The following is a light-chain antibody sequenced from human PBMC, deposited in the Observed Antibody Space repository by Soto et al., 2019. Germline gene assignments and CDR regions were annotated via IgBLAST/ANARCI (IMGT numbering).Light chain of an antibody. V-gene: IGLV4-69*01. Sequence: HLVLTQSPSASASLGASVKLTCTLSSGHSRNAIAWHQQQPEKGPRYLMKINSDGSHIKGDEIPDRFSGSSSGAERYLTISSLQSEDEADYYCQAWVTGIGVFGGGTMLTVL. CDR2: INSDGSH. J-gene: IGLJ2*01. CDR1: SGHSRNA. CDR3: QAWVTGIGV.